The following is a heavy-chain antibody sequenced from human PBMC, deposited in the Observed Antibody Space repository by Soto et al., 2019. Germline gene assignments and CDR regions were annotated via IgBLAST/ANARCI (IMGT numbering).Heavy chain of an antibody. D-gene: IGHD1-26*01. CDR3: ARELIVGPAEYFQD. CDR2: INDDGSEE. V-gene: IGHV3-7*01. J-gene: IGHJ1*01. CDR1: GFTFKYDW. Sequence: PGGSLRLSCVASGFTFKYDWMSWVRQSPGKGREWVANINDDGSEEYYLDSVRGRFTISRDNAKNSLFLHMNSLTTEDTAVYFCARELIVGPAEYFQDWGQGTQVTVSS.